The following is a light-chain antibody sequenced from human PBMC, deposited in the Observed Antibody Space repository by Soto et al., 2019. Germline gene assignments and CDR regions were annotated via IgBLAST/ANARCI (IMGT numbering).Light chain of an antibody. V-gene: IGKV2-28*01. Sequence: EIVMTQSPLSLAVTPGEPASISCRSSQSLLHSNGYNYLDWYLQEPGQSPQLLIYLGSNRASGVPDRVSGSGSGTNFTLKIRRVEGEDVGVYYCMQALQTPYTFGQGTELEI. CDR2: LGS. CDR1: QSLLHSNGYNY. J-gene: IGKJ2*01. CDR3: MQALQTPYT.